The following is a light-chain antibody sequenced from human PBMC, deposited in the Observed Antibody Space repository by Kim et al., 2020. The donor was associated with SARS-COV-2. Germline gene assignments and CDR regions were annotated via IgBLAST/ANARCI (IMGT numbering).Light chain of an antibody. Sequence: SSLSASVGDRVTITCRASQSISSYLNWYQQKPGKAPKLLIYAASSLQSGVPSRFSGSGSGTDFTLTISSLQPEDFATYYCQQSYSTFGQGTKV. V-gene: IGKV1-39*01. J-gene: IGKJ1*01. CDR3: QQSYST. CDR1: QSISSY. CDR2: AAS.